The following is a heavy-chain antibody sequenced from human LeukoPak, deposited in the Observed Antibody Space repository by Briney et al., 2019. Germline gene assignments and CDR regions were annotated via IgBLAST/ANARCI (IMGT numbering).Heavy chain of an antibody. CDR3: ARAAFGYSGYDYLYYFDY. J-gene: IGHJ4*02. CDR1: GGSISSYY. D-gene: IGHD5-12*01. CDR2: IYYSGST. V-gene: IGHV4-59*01. Sequence: SETLSLTCTVSGGSISSYYWSWIRQPPGKGLEWIGYIYYSGSTNYNPSLKSRVTISGDTSKNQFSLKLSSVTAADTAVYYCARAAFGYSGYDYLYYFDYWGQGTLVTVSS.